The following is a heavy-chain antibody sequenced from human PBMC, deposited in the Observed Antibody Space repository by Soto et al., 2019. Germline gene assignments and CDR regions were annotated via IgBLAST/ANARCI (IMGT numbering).Heavy chain of an antibody. CDR3: TTDSPCCGGGSRYFSYFDY. CDR1: GFTFSNAW. J-gene: IGHJ4*02. D-gene: IGHD2-15*01. Sequence: GGSLRLSCAASGFTFSNAWMSWVRQAPGKGLEWVGRIKSKTDGGTTDYAAPVKGRFTISRDDSKNTLYLQMNSLKTEDTAVYYCTTDSPCCGGGSRYFSYFDYWGQGTLVTVSS. CDR2: IKSKTDGGTT. V-gene: IGHV3-15*01.